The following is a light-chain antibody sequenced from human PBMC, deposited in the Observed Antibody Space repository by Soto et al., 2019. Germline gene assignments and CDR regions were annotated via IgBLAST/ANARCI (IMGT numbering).Light chain of an antibody. Sequence: EVVMTQSPATVSVSPGERATLSCRASQSVSTNLAWYQQKPGQAPRLLIYGASGRATAIPARFSSSGSETEFTLTISSLQSEDCAIYYFQQYDKWPETFGQGTKVEIK. J-gene: IGKJ1*01. V-gene: IGKV3D-15*01. CDR3: QQYDKWPET. CDR2: GAS. CDR1: QSVSTN.